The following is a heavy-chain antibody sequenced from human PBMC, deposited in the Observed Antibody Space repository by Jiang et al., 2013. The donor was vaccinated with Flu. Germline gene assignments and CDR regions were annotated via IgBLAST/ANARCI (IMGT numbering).Heavy chain of an antibody. V-gene: IGHV4-39*07. Sequence: GSGLVKPSETLSLTCTVSGGSASSSSYFWGWIRQPPGKGLDWIGSFHYSEGTYYNPSLKSRVTISLDTSKNQFSLKLSSVTAADTAMYYCARHSVWDQTIGDNWFDPWGQGTLVTVSS. CDR1: GGSASSSSYF. J-gene: IGHJ5*02. CDR3: ARHSVWDQTIGDNWFDP. D-gene: IGHD1-26*01. CDR2: FHYSEGT.